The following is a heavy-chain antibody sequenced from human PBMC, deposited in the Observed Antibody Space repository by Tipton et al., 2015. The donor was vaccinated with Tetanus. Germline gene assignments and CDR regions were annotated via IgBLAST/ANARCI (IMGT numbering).Heavy chain of an antibody. CDR2: IYVSGTT. V-gene: IGHV4-39*01. J-gene: IGHJ5*02. Sequence: TLSLTCTVSGASISSYYWGWIRQPPGKGLEWIGSIYVSGTTYYFPSLKSRVTISIDTSMNQLSLKLSSVASADTAVYYCARHSSWFDPWGQGTLVTVSS. CDR1: GASISSYY. CDR3: ARHSSWFDP. D-gene: IGHD2/OR15-2a*01.